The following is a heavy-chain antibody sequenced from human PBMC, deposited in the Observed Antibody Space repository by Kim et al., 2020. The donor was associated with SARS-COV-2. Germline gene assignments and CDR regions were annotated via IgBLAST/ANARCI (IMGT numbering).Heavy chain of an antibody. Sequence: ASVTVSCKASGYTFTGYYMHWVRQAPGQGLEWMGRINPNSGGTNYAQKFQGRVTMTRDTSISTAYMELSRLRSDDTAVYYCARVGGLGYFDWFLNDYYYYGMDVWGQGTTVTVYS. CDR1: GYTFTGYY. D-gene: IGHD3-9*01. CDR2: INPNSGGT. J-gene: IGHJ6*02. V-gene: IGHV1-2*06. CDR3: ARVGGLGYFDWFLNDYYYYGMDV.